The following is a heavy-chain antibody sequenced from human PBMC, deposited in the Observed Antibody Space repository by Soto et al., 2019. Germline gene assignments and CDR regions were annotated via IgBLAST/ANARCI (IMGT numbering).Heavy chain of an antibody. CDR3: AKDHCSPGVCYFDY. CDR2: VRGSGESGT. D-gene: IGHD2-15*01. V-gene: IGHV3-23*01. CDR1: GFTFSNYA. Sequence: GGSLRLSCAASGFTFSNYAMTWVRLAPGKGLEWVSTVRGSGESGTHYADSVQGRVTIYRDNSKDMLYLQMNSLRAEDTAVYYCAKDHCSPGVCYFDYWGQGTLVTVSS. J-gene: IGHJ4*02.